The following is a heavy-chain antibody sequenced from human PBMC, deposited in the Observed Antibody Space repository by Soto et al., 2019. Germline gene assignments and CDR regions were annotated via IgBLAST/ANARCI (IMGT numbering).Heavy chain of an antibody. CDR3: AKRSGGFSEFDY. Sequence: GGSLRLSCAASGFTFSGFAMNWVRQPPGKGLGWVSSVDYTGSYTFYAASVKGRFTISRDNSKNMVYLELNSLRAEDTAVYYCAKRSGGFSEFDYWGQGTLVTVSS. V-gene: IGHV3-23*01. CDR2: VDYTGSYT. D-gene: IGHD5-12*01. J-gene: IGHJ4*02. CDR1: GFTFSGFA.